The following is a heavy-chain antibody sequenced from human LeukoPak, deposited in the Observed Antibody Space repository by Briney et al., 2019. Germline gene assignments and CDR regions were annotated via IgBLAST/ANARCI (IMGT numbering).Heavy chain of an antibody. Sequence: GGSLRLSCAASGCTFSRYSMNWVRQPPCRELEWVSYISSSSSTIYYADSVKGRFTISRDNAKSSLYLQMNSLRAEDTAVYYCARGPTYCGGDCLGYWGQGTLVTVSS. CDR2: ISSSSSTI. V-gene: IGHV3-48*01. CDR3: ARGPTYCGGDCLGY. J-gene: IGHJ4*02. D-gene: IGHD2-21*01. CDR1: GCTFSRYS.